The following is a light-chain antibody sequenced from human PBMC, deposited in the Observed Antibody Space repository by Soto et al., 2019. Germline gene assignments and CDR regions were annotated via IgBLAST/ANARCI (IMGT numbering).Light chain of an antibody. CDR2: GAS. Sequence: IALTQSPGTLSLSPGERATLSCRASQRVSSNYVAWYQQKPGQAPRLLIDGASIRATGIPDRFSGSGSGTDFTLTTRRLEPEDFAVYYCHQYGTVPYAFGQGTKLQIK. CDR3: HQYGTVPYA. CDR1: QRVSSNY. V-gene: IGKV3-20*01. J-gene: IGKJ2*01.